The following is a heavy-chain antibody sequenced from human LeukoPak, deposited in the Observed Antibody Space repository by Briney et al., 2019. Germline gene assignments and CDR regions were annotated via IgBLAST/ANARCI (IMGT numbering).Heavy chain of an antibody. CDR1: GGSISSGGYY. Sequence: PSETLSLTCTVSGGSISSGGYYWSWIRQPPGKGLEWIGYIYYSGSTNYNPSLKSRVTISVDTSKNQFSLKLSSVTAADTAVYYCARGHTIAVELDYWGQGTLVTVSS. CDR2: IYYSGST. J-gene: IGHJ4*02. V-gene: IGHV4-61*08. CDR3: ARGHTIAVELDY. D-gene: IGHD6-19*01.